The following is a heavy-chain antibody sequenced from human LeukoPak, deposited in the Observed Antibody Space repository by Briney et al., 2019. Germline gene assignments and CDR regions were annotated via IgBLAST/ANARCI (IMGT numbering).Heavy chain of an antibody. CDR3: AKDLRVVAVADWRFDY. CDR2: ISSSSSYI. J-gene: IGHJ4*02. D-gene: IGHD6-19*01. V-gene: IGHV3-21*01. CDR1: GFTFSSYS. Sequence: PGGSLRLSCAASGFTFSSYSMNWVRQAPGKGLEWVSSISSSSSYIYYADSVKGRFTISRDNSKNTLYLQMNSLRAEDTAVYYCAKDLRVVAVADWRFDYWGQGTLVTVSS.